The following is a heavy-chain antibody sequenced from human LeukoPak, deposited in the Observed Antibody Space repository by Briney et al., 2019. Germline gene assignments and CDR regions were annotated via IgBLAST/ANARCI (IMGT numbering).Heavy chain of an antibody. Sequence: SLRLSRAASGFSFDDYGMHWVRQVPGKGLEWVSGITWNSNREGYTDSVKGRFTISRDNAKNSLYLQMNSLRVEDTALYYCAKDGGGVTMTLDYWGQGTLVTVS. CDR2: ITWNSNRE. J-gene: IGHJ4*02. CDR1: GFSFDDYG. CDR3: AKDGGGVTMTLDY. D-gene: IGHD4-17*01. V-gene: IGHV3-9*01.